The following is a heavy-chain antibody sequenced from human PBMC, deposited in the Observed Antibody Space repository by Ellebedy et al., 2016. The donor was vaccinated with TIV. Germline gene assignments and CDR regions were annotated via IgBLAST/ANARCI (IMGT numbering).Heavy chain of an antibody. Sequence: SETLSLXXAVYGGSFSGYYWSWIRQPPGKGLEWIGEINHSGSTNYNPSLKSRVTISVDTSKNQFSLKLSSVTAADTAVYYCARDRGGYSSYDIDYWGQGTLVTVSS. CDR3: ARDRGGYSSYDIDY. V-gene: IGHV4-34*01. CDR2: INHSGST. CDR1: GGSFSGYY. D-gene: IGHD5-12*01. J-gene: IGHJ4*02.